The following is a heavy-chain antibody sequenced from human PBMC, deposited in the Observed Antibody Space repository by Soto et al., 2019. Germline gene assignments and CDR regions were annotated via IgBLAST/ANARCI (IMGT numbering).Heavy chain of an antibody. Sequence: GGSLRLSCEASGFALDTYAMHWVRQAPGKGLEWVALISSDGTKKHLAVSVKGRFTISRDNSNSFVYLQMKSVRGEDTAVYYCAKAVAAAYYYHYYGMDVWGQGTTVTVSS. CDR1: GFALDTYA. CDR3: AKAVAAAYYYHYYGMDV. D-gene: IGHD6-13*01. V-gene: IGHV3-30-3*01. J-gene: IGHJ6*02. CDR2: ISSDGTKK.